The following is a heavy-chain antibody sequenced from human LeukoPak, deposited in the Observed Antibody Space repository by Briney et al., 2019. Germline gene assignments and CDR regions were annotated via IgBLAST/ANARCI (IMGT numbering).Heavy chain of an antibody. J-gene: IGHJ4*02. D-gene: IGHD3-22*01. CDR3: ARDLYDSSGYLDY. Sequence: SETLSLTCTVSGGSISSYYWSWIRQPPGKGLEWIGYIYYSGSTNYNPSLKSRVTISVDTSKNQFSLKLNSVTAADTAVYYCARDLYDSSGYLDYWGQGTLVTVSS. CDR1: GGSISSYY. V-gene: IGHV4-59*01. CDR2: IYYSGST.